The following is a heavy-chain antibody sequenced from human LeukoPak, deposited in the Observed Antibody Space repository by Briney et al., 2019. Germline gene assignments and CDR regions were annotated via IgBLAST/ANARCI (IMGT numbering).Heavy chain of an antibody. J-gene: IGHJ4*02. Sequence: ASVKVSCKASGYTFTSYGISWVRQAPGQGLEWMGWISAYNGNTNYAQKLQGRVTMTTDTSTSTAYMELRSLRSDDTAVYYCARVVRSVWGSYRPYFDYWGQGTLVTVSS. CDR1: GYTFTSYG. CDR2: ISAYNGNT. V-gene: IGHV1-18*01. D-gene: IGHD3-16*02. CDR3: ARVVRSVWGSYRPYFDY.